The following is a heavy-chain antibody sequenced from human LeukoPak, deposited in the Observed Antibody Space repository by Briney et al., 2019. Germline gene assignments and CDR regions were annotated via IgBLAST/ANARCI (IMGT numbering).Heavy chain of an antibody. J-gene: IGHJ6*02. V-gene: IGHV3-23*01. CDR2: ISGSGGST. D-gene: IGHD2-2*01. CDR3: AKDLAPWDIVVVPAALDV. CDR1: GFTFSSYA. Sequence: GGSLRLSCAASGFTFSSYAMSWVRQAPGKGLEWVSAISGSGGSTYYADSMKGRFTISRDNSKNTLYLQMNSLRAEDTAVYYCAKDLAPWDIVVVPAALDVWGQGTTVTVSS.